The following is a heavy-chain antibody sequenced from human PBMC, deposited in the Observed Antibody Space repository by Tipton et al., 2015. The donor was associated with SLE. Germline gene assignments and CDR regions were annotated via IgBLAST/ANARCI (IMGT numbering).Heavy chain of an antibody. CDR2: IYHSGST. V-gene: IGHV4-4*02. CDR3: ARGPSVVVAATNWFDP. CDR1: GGSISSNNW. D-gene: IGHD2-15*01. J-gene: IGHJ5*02. Sequence: TLSLTCAVSGGSISSNNWWSWVRQPPGKGLEWIGEIYHSGSTNYNPSLKSRVTISVDKSKNQFSLKLTSVTAADTAVYYCARGPSVVVAATNWFDPWGQGTLVTVSS.